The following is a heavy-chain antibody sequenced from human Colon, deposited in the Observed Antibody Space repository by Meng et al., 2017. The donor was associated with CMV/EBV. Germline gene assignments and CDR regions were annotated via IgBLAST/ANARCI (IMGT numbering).Heavy chain of an antibody. J-gene: IGHJ5*02. CDR3: VRVSNFGVVSDWFDP. V-gene: IGHV3-20*04. D-gene: IGHD3-3*01. Sequence: GESLKISCAASGFTFDNYGMSWVRQAPGKGLEWVSGINWNGGSKRYADSVKGRFTISRDNAENSLYLQVNSLRVEDTAVYYCVRVSNFGVVSDWFDPWGQGTLVTVSS. CDR1: GFTFDNYG. CDR2: INWNGGSK.